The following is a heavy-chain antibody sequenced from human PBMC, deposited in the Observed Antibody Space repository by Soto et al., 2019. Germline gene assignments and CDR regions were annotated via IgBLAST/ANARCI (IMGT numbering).Heavy chain of an antibody. J-gene: IGHJ6*02. CDR3: AKEVYGAARGAMDV. Sequence: EVQLVESGGGLVQPGGSLRLSCAASGFSFRNNVMNWVRQAPGKGLEWVSGITDNGGSTYYADSVKGRCTISRGNSKNTLFLQMNSLRAEDTAIYYCAKEVYGAARGAMDVWGQGTTVTVSS. V-gene: IGHV3-23*04. CDR1: GFSFRNNV. D-gene: IGHD3-10*01. CDR2: ITDNGGST.